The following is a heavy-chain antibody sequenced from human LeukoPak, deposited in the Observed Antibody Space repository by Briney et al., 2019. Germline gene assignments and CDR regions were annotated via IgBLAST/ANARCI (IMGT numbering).Heavy chain of an antibody. V-gene: IGHV4-34*01. J-gene: IGHJ4*02. CDR3: ARQNVDTACFDY. CDR2: INHSGST. Sequence: PSETLSLTCAVYGGSFSGYYWSWIRQPPGKGLEWIGEINHSGSTNYNPSLKSRVTIPVDTSKNQFSLKLSSVTAADTAVYYCARQNVDTACFDYWGQGTLVTVSS. CDR1: GGSFSGYY. D-gene: IGHD5-18*01.